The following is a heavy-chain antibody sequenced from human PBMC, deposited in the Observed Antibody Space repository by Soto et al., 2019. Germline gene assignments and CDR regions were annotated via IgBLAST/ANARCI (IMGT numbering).Heavy chain of an antibody. V-gene: IGHV4-31*03. CDR1: GGSISSGGYY. CDR3: ARDRSTYYDFWSGYYPDAFDI. Sequence: QVQLQESGPGLVKPSQTLSLTCTVSGGSISSGGYYWSWIRQHPGKGLEWIGYIYYSGSTYYNPSLKSRVTISVDTSKNHFSLKLSSVTAADTAVYYCARDRSTYYDFWSGYYPDAFDIWGQGTMVTVSS. CDR2: IYYSGST. J-gene: IGHJ3*02. D-gene: IGHD3-3*01.